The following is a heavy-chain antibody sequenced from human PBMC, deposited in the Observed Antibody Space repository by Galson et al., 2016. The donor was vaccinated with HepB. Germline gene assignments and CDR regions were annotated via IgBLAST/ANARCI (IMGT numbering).Heavy chain of an antibody. CDR2: VSTDGRST. J-gene: IGHJ3*02. D-gene: IGHD5-18*01. V-gene: IGHV3-74*01. Sequence: SLRLSCAASGFSLSRYWMHWVRLAPGKGPVWVSRVSTDGRSTNYADSVKGRFTISRDNAKNTLYLEMNSLRAEDTALYYCASAVRGYSVDIWGQGTMVTVSS. CDR3: ASAVRGYSVDI. CDR1: GFSLSRYW.